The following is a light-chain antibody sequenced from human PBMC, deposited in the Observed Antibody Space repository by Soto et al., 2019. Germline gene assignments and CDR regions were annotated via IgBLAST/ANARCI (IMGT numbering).Light chain of an antibody. CDR3: QQSYNVPST. V-gene: IGKV1-39*01. J-gene: IGKJ1*01. CDR1: QRIGRF. CDR2: STS. Sequence: IDLTQSPSPQSASVGDRLTITCRASQRIGRFLNWYQQKVGKAPNLLISSTSNLQSGVPARFNGTGSGTDFTLTINSLQPEDFGTYYCQQSYNVPSTFGQGTKVEI.